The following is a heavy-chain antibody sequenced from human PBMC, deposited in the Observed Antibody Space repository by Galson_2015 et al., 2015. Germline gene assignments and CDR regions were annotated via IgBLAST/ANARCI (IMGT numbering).Heavy chain of an antibody. CDR1: GFIFSSHT. CDR2: ITGSGGNT. J-gene: IGHJ5*01. V-gene: IGHV3-23*01. D-gene: IGHD5-24*01. Sequence: SLRLSCAASGFIFSSHTMSWVRQAPGKGLEWVSSITGSGGNTYYADPVKGRFTISRDNSKNTLFLQMNSLRAEDAAEYYCAQARISTNGLFDSWGQGTPVTVSS. CDR3: AQARISTNGLFDS.